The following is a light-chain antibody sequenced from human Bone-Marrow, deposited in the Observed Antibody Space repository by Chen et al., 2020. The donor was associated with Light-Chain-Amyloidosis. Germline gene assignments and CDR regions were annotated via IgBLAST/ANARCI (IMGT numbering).Light chain of an antibody. Sequence: DIVMPQSPHSLAVSLAQRATINCKSSQSVLYSSNNKNYLACYQQKPGQPPKLLIYWASTRESGVPDRFSGSGSGTDFTLTISSLQAEDVAVYYCQQYYSTPWTFGQGTKVEIK. CDR2: WAS. CDR1: QSVLYSSNNKNY. CDR3: QQYYSTPWT. V-gene: IGKV4-1*01. J-gene: IGKJ1*01.